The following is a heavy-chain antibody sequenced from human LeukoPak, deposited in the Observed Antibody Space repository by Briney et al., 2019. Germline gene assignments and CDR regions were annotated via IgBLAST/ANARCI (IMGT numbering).Heavy chain of an antibody. Sequence: GGSLRVSCAASGFTFSSYSMNWVRQAPGKGLEWVSSISSSSSYIYYGDSVKGRFTISRDNAKNSLYLQMNSLRVEDTAVYYCVRRAGAYSHPYDYWGQGTLVTVSS. J-gene: IGHJ4*02. D-gene: IGHD4/OR15-4a*01. CDR3: VRRAGAYSHPYDY. CDR2: ISSSSSYI. CDR1: GFTFSSYS. V-gene: IGHV3-21*01.